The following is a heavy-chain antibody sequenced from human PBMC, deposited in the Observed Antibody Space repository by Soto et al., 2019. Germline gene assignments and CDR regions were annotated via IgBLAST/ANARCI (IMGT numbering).Heavy chain of an antibody. CDR2: MKLNSGNT. V-gene: IGHV1-8*01. CDR3: ARAKTSYGMDV. CDR1: GYTFTSYP. J-gene: IGHJ6*02. Sequence: QVQLVQPGAEVKKPGASVKVSCKASGYTFTSYPINWVRQATGQGLEWMGWMKLNSGNTGYAQKCQGRVTMTRNTCISRAYMGLSSLRSEETAVEYCARAKTSYGMDVWDQGTTVTVSS.